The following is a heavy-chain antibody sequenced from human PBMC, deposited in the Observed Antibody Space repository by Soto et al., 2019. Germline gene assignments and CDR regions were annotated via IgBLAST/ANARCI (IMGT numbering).Heavy chain of an antibody. Sequence: QVQLQQWGAGLLKPSETLSLTCAVYGGSFSGYYWSWIRQPPGKGLEWIGEINHSGSTNYNPSLRSLVPISVHTAKTQLSLHLSFVTAADTGLYCCARVGPYYSCSVDPGWFDPWGRGTLGCVSS. J-gene: IGHJ5*02. CDR3: ARVGPYYSCSVDPGWFDP. D-gene: IGHD3-10*01. CDR2: INHSGST. V-gene: IGHV4-34*01. CDR1: GGSFSGYY.